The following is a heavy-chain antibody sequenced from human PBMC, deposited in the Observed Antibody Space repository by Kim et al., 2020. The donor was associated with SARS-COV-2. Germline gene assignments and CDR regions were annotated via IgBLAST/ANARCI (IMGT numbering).Heavy chain of an antibody. D-gene: IGHD3-22*01. CDR1: GGSISSSSYY. V-gene: IGHV4-39*01. J-gene: IGHJ4*02. CDR3: ARRSRSVAEIPPYYYDSSGYYKPDY. Sequence: SETLSLTCTVSGGSISSSSYYWGWIRQPPGKGLEWIGSIYYSGSTYYNPSLKSRVTISVDTSKNQFSLKLSSVTAADTAVYYCARRSRSVAEIPPYYYDSSGYYKPDYWGQGTLVTVSS. CDR2: IYYSGST.